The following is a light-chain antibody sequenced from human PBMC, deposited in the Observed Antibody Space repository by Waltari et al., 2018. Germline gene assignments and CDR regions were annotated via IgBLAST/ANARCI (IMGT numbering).Light chain of an antibody. J-gene: IGKJ1*01. CDR2: GAS. V-gene: IGKV3-15*01. CDR1: QSVGTY. Sequence: TVLTQSPATLSVSPGAIGTLSCRTSQSVGTYLAWYQQRPGQAPRLLIYGASTRATGIPARFSGRGSGTEFTLTISGLQSEDSAVYYCQQYNNWPPGTFGQGTKVEI. CDR3: QQYNNWPPGT.